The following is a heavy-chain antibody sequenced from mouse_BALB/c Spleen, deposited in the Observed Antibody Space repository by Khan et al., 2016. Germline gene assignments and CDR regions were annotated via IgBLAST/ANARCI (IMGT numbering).Heavy chain of an antibody. Sequence: QVQLKQSGPGLVQPAQSLSITCTVSGFSLTSYGVHWVRQSPGKGLEWLGVIWSGGSTDYNAAFIGRLSISKENSKRQAFLKMNSLQANDTAIYYCASIVPTPSWYFDVWGAETTVTLSS. CDR2: IWSGGST. D-gene: IGHD2-10*01. J-gene: IGHJ1*01. V-gene: IGHV2-2*02. CDR3: ASIVPTPSWYFDV. CDR1: GFSLTSYG.